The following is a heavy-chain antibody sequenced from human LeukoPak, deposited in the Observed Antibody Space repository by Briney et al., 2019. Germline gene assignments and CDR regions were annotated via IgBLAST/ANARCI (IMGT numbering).Heavy chain of an antibody. CDR2: MYYSGST. CDR3: ARPYYYDSRIDP. V-gene: IGHV4-30-4*01. J-gene: IGHJ5*02. Sequence: PSQTLSRTCTVSGGSISSGDYYWSWIRQPPGKGLEWIAYMYYSGSTYYNPSLKSRVTMSADTSKNQLSLKLSSVTAADTAVYYCARPYYYDSRIDPWGQGILVTVSS. D-gene: IGHD3-22*01. CDR1: GGSISSGDYY.